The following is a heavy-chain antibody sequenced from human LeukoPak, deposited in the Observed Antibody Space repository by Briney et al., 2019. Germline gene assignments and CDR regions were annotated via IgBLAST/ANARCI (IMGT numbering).Heavy chain of an antibody. Sequence: PGGSLRLSCAASGFTFSSYWMNWVRQAPGKGLECVSSISSSSSYIYYADSVKGRFTISRDNAKNSLYFQMNSLRAEDTAVYYCAREDYNSLFFDYWGQGTVVTVSS. D-gene: IGHD1-14*01. V-gene: IGHV3-21*01. CDR2: ISSSSSYI. J-gene: IGHJ4*02. CDR1: GFTFSSYW. CDR3: AREDYNSLFFDY.